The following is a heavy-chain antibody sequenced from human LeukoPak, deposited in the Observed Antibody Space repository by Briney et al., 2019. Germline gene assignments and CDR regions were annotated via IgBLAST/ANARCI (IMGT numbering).Heavy chain of an antibody. J-gene: IGHJ3*02. V-gene: IGHV4-34*01. CDR2: INHSGST. Sequence: SETLSLTCAVYGGSFSDDYWSWIRQPPGKGLEWIGEINHSGSTYYNPSLKSRVTISVDTSKNQFSLKLSSVTAADTAVYYCASWGGDDAFDIWGQGTMVTVSS. D-gene: IGHD3-10*01. CDR1: GGSFSDDY. CDR3: ASWGGDDAFDI.